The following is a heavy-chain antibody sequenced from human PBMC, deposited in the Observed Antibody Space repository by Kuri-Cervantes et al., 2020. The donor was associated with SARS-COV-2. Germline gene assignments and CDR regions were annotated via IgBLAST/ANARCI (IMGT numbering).Heavy chain of an antibody. D-gene: IGHD1-26*01. J-gene: IGHJ6*03. CDR2: ISGDAFST. CDR1: RFMFSCDR. Sequence: GGSLRLSCAASRFMFSCDRMNWVRQAPGKGLEWVSAISGDAFSTFYAGSVRGRFSISRDNSKNTVYLQMNSLRAEDTAVYYCAKDGRGAEVYNYMDVWGKGTTVTVSS. V-gene: IGHV3-23*01. CDR3: AKDGRGAEVYNYMDV.